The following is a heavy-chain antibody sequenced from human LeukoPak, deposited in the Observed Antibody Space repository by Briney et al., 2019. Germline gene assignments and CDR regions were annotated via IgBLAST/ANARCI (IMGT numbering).Heavy chain of an antibody. D-gene: IGHD3-3*01. CDR3: ARGAPLEWLLSTFDY. CDR2: IYYSGST. V-gene: IGHV4-59*01. Sequence: SETLSLTCTVSGGSISSYYWSWIRQPPGKGLERIGYIYYSGSTNYNPSLKSRVTISVDTSKNQFSLKLSSVTAADTAVNYCARGAPLEWLLSTFDYWGQGTLVTVSS. J-gene: IGHJ4*02. CDR1: GGSISSYY.